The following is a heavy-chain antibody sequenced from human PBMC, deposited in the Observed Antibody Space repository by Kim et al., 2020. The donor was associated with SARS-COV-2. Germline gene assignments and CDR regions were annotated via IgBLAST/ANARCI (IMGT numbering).Heavy chain of an antibody. J-gene: IGHJ4*02. CDR3: ARRVALMTYFDY. Sequence: YTPALKSRVTISVDTSKNQFSLKRTSVTAADTAVYYCARRVALMTYFDYWGQGSLVTVSS. D-gene: IGHD3-16*01. V-gene: IGHV4-59*08.